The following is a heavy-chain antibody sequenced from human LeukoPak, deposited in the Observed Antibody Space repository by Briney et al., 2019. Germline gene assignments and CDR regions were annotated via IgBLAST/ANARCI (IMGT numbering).Heavy chain of an antibody. Sequence: GGSLRLSCAASGFTFSSYGMHWVRQAPGKGLEWVAVISYDGSNKYYADSVKGRFTISRDNSKNTLYLQMNSLRAEDTAVYYCAKDLRRRGVWFGELIDYWGRGTLVTVSS. D-gene: IGHD3-10*01. CDR2: ISYDGSNK. J-gene: IGHJ4*02. CDR1: GFTFSSYG. V-gene: IGHV3-30*18. CDR3: AKDLRRRGVWFGELIDY.